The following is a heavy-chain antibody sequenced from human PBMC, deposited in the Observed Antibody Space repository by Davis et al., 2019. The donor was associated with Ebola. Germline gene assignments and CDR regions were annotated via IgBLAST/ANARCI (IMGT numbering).Heavy chain of an antibody. CDR2: IRSKANSYAT. J-gene: IGHJ4*02. Sequence: GEFLKISCAASGFTFSGSAMHWVRQASGKGLEWVGRIRSKANSYATAYAASVKGRFTISRDDSKNTAYLQMNSLKTEDTAVYYCETSSSSGGDYWGQGTLVTVSS. CDR1: GFTFSGSA. D-gene: IGHD6-6*01. CDR3: ETSSSSGGDY. V-gene: IGHV3-73*01.